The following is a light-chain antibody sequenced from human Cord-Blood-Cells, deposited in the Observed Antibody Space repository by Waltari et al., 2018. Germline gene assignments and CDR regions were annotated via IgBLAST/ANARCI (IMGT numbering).Light chain of an antibody. J-gene: IGLJ2*01. CDR1: SSDVGCYNL. Sequence: SALTQPASVAGYPGQSSTISCTGTSSDVGCYNLVSWYQQHPGKTPKPMIYEGSKRPSGVHTRCSGSKSGNTASPTLSGLQAEDEVHYYGCSYAGSSTFVVFGGGTKLSVL. V-gene: IGLV2-23*01. CDR2: EGS. CDR3: CSYAGSSTFVV.